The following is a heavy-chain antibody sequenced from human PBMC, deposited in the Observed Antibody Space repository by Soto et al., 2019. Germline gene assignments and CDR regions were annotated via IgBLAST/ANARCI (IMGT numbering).Heavy chain of an antibody. J-gene: IGHJ6*02. V-gene: IGHV1-8*01. D-gene: IGHD1-1*01. Sequence: QVQLVQSGAEVKKPGASVKVSCKASGYTFTSYDINWVRQATGQGLEWMGWMNPNSGNTGYAQKFQGRVTMTRNTSISTAYMELSSLRSEDTAVYYCATREVQLESGDYYYYGMDVWGQGTTVTVSS. CDR3: ATREVQLESGDYYYYGMDV. CDR2: MNPNSGNT. CDR1: GYTFTSYD.